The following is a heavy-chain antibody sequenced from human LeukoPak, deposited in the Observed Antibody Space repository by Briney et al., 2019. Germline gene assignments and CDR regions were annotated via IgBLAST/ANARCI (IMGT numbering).Heavy chain of an antibody. CDR2: IIPIFGTA. D-gene: IGHD3-10*01. CDR1: GGTFSNYA. CDR3: AIGYGSGCYFLVTDAFDI. V-gene: IGHV1-69*13. Sequence: ASVKVSCKASGGTFSNYAISWVRQAPGQGLEWMAGIIPIFGTAKYAQKFQGRVTITADESTSTAYMELSSLRSEDTALYYCAIGYGSGCYFLVTDAFDIWGQGTMVTVSS. J-gene: IGHJ3*02.